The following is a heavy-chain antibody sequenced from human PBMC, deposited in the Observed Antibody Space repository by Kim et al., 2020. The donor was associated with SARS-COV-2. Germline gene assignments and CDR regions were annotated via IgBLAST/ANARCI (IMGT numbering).Heavy chain of an antibody. CDR3: ARADILTGNGMDV. D-gene: IGHD3-9*01. V-gene: IGHV1-8*01. Sequence: GYAQRCQGRVTMTRNTPLSTAYMELSSLRSEDTAVYYCARADILTGNGMDVWGQGTTVTVSS. J-gene: IGHJ6*02.